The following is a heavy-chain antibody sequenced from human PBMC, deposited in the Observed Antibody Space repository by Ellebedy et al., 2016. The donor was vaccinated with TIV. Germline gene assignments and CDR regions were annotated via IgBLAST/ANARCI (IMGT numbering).Heavy chain of an antibody. CDR2: INPTSGSS. CDR1: GYTFTSYF. D-gene: IGHD3-22*01. V-gene: IGHV1-46*01. CDR3: ARGDNYYYDSSGYYYSY. J-gene: IGHJ4*02. Sequence: ASVKVSCKASGYTFTSYFLYWVRQAPGQGLEWMGIINPTSGSSNYAQKFQGRVTVTRDTSTSTVYMELSSLRAEDTAVYYFARGDNYYYDSSGYYYSYWGQGTLVTVSS.